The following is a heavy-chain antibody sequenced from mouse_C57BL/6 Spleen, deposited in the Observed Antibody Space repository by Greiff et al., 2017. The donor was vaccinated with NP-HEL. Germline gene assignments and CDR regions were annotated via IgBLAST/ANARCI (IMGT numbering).Heavy chain of an antibody. V-gene: IGHV1-55*01. J-gene: IGHJ2*01. Sequence: QVQLQQPGAELVKPGASVKMSCKASGYTFTSYWITWVKQRPGQGLEWIGDIYPGSGSTNYNEKFKSKATLTVDTSSSTAYMQLSSLTSEDSAVYYCARSGLTGTYFDYWGQGTTLTGSS. CDR3: ARSGLTGTYFDY. CDR1: GYTFTSYW. D-gene: IGHD4-1*01. CDR2: IYPGSGST.